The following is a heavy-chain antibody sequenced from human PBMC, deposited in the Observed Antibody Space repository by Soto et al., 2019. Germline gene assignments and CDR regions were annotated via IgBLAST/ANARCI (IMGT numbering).Heavy chain of an antibody. Sequence: SETLSLTCTVSGGSISSYYWSWIRQPPGKGLEWIGYIYYSGSTNYNPSLKSRVTISVDTSKNQFSLKLSSVTAADTAVYYCARHANYGDYSFYYWGQETLVTVSS. J-gene: IGHJ4*02. CDR1: GGSISSYY. CDR3: ARHANYGDYSFYY. D-gene: IGHD4-17*01. V-gene: IGHV4-59*08. CDR2: IYYSGST.